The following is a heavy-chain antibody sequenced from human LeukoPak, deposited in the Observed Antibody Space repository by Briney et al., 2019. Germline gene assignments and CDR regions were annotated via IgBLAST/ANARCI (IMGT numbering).Heavy chain of an antibody. CDR1: GFTFSSYG. Sequence: GRSLRLSCAACGFTFSSYGMHWVRQAPGKGLEWVAVISYDGSNKYYADSVKGRFTISRNNSKNTLYLQMNSLRAEDTAVYYCAKDQIFIAVAGPFDYWGQGNLVTVSS. D-gene: IGHD6-19*01. J-gene: IGHJ4*02. V-gene: IGHV3-30*18. CDR2: ISYDGSNK. CDR3: AKDQIFIAVAGPFDY.